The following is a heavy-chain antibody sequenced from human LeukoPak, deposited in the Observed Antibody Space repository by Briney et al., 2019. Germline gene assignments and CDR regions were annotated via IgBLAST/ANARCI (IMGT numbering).Heavy chain of an antibody. CDR3: ARQLYVSGSYYAPMDV. V-gene: IGHV4-59*01. D-gene: IGHD3-10*01. CDR2: IYYSGST. Sequence: SETLSLTCTVSGGSISSYYWSWIRQPPGKGLEWIGYIYYSGSTNYNPSLKSRVTISVDTSKNQFSLKLSSVTAADTALYFCARQLYVSGSYYAPMDVWGKGTTVTISS. J-gene: IGHJ6*03. CDR1: GGSISSYY.